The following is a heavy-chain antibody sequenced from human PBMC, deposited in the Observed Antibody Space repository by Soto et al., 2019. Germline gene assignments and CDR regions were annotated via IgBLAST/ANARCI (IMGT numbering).Heavy chain of an antibody. J-gene: IGHJ6*02. CDR1: GGTFSSYA. V-gene: IGHV1-69*01. CDR3: ASKVVPAAIGGSYYYGMDV. CDR2: IIPIFGTA. Sequence: QVQLVQSGAEVKKPGSSVKVSCKASGGTFSSYAISWVRQAPGQGLEWMGGIIPIFGTANYAQKFQGRVTITADESTSTAYMELSSLRSEDTAVYYCASKVVPAAIGGSYYYGMDVWGQGTTVTVSS. D-gene: IGHD2-2*02.